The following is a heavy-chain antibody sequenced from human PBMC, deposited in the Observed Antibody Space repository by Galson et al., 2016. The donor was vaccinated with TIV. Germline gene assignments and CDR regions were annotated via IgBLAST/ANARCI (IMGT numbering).Heavy chain of an antibody. CDR1: GGTFSSNI. D-gene: IGHD2-21*02. V-gene: IGHV1-69*10. CDR2: IIPHVGIA. CDR3: ATFAACGGDCYYFDY. Sequence: SVKVPCKASGGTFSSNIINWIRQAPGQGLEWMGGIIPHVGIANYAQRLKGRVTITADKSTNTAYMELSSLRSEDTAMYYCATFAACGGDCYYFDYWGQGTLVTVSS. J-gene: IGHJ4*02.